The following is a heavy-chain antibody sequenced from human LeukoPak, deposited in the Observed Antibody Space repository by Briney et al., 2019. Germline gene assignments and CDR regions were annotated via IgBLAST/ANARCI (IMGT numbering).Heavy chain of an antibody. Sequence: GESLKISCKGSGYRFTSYWIGWVRQMPGKDLEWMGAICPGDSDTTYSPSFQGQVIISAEKTISTAYLQWNSLKASDTAVYYCARVATIYDACDIWGQGTMVTVSS. J-gene: IGHJ3*02. CDR2: ICPGDSDT. V-gene: IGHV5-51*01. D-gene: IGHD1/OR15-1a*01. CDR1: GYRFTSYW. CDR3: ARVATIYDACDI.